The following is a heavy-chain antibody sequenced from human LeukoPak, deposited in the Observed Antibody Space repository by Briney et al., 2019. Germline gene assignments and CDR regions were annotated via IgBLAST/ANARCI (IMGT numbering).Heavy chain of an antibody. V-gene: IGHV3-48*04. CDR1: GFTFSNAW. CDR3: ARSPGIAAAINWFDP. J-gene: IGHJ5*02. D-gene: IGHD6-13*01. CDR2: ISSSSSTI. Sequence: GGSLRLSCAASGFTFSNAWMSWVRQAPGKGLEWVSYISSSSSTIYYADSVKGRFTISRDNAKNSLYLQMNSLRAEDTAVYYCARSPGIAAAINWFDPWGQGTLVTVSS.